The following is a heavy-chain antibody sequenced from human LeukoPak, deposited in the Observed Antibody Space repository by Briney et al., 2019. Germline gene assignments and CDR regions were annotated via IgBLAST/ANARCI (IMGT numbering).Heavy chain of an antibody. CDR2: IYSGGST. Sequence: PGGSLRLSCAASGFTVSSNYMSWVRQAPGKGLEWVSVIYSGGSTYYADSVKGRFTISRDNSKNTLYPQMNSLRAEDTAVYYCARASAGTFDYWGQGTLVTVSS. CDR1: GFTVSSNY. CDR3: ARASAGTFDY. D-gene: IGHD3-10*01. V-gene: IGHV3-53*01. J-gene: IGHJ4*02.